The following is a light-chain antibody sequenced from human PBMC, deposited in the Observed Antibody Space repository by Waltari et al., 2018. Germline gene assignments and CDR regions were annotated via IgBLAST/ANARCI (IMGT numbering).Light chain of an antibody. CDR2: INSDGSH. V-gene: IGLV4-69*01. CDR3: QTWDTGILV. CDR1: SGHTSYA. Sequence: QLVLTQSPSASASLGASVKVTFTPRSGHTSYATAWHQQQPEKGPRYLMKINSDGSHSKGDGIPDRFSGSSSGAERYLTSSSLQSEDDADYYCQTWDTGILVFGGGTKLTVL. J-gene: IGLJ3*02.